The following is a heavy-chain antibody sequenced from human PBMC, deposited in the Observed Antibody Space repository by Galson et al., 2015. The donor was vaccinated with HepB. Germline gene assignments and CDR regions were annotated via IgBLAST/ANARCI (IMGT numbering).Heavy chain of an antibody. CDR2: ISSSSSYT. V-gene: IGHV3-11*06. D-gene: IGHD6-13*01. CDR1: GFTFSDYY. CDR3: ARDQRIAAAERYFDL. J-gene: IGHJ2*01. Sequence: SLRLSCAASGFTFSDYYMSWIRQAPGKGLEWVSYISSSSSYTNYADSVKGRFTISRDNAKNSLYLQMNSLRAEDTAVYYCARDQRIAAAERYFDLWGRGTLVTVSS.